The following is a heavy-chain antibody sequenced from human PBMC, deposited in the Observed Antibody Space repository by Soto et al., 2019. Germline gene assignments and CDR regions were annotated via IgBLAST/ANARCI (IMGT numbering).Heavy chain of an antibody. CDR2: IIPIFGTA. D-gene: IGHD3-3*01. V-gene: IGHV1-69*13. CDR3: ARGTIFGVGNHYYYYGMDV. CDR1: GGTFSSYA. J-gene: IGHJ6*02. Sequence: SVKVSCKASGGTFSSYAISWVRQAPGQGLDWMGGIIPIFGTANYAQKFQGRVTITADESTSTAYMELSSLRSEDTAVYYCARGTIFGVGNHYYYYGMDVWGQGTTVTVSS.